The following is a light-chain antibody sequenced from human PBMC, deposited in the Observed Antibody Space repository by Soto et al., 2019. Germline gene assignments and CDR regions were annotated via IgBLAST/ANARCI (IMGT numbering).Light chain of an antibody. J-gene: IGKJ1*01. CDR2: KAS. CDR1: QSVNSW. CDR3: QQYNSFSWT. Sequence: DIQMTQSPYTLSAHVGDIVNISCRASQSVNSWLAWYQQKPGKAPKLLIYKASTLESGVPSRFGGSGSGTEFTLTITSLQPEDFATYYCQQYNSFSWTFGQGTK. V-gene: IGKV1-5*03.